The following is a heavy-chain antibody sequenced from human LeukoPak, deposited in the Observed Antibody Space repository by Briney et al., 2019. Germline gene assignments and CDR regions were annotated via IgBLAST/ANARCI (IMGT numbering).Heavy chain of an antibody. V-gene: IGHV4-39*01. J-gene: IGHJ4*02. CDR3: ARRIAAAGSRAFDY. CDR1: GGSISSSSYY. CDR2: IYYSGST. D-gene: IGHD6-13*01. Sequence: WETLSLTCTVSGGSISSSSYYWGWIRQPPGKGLEWIGSIYYSGSTYYNPSLKSRVTISVDTSKNQFSLKLSSVTAADTAVYYCARRIAAAGSRAFDYWGQGTLVTVSS.